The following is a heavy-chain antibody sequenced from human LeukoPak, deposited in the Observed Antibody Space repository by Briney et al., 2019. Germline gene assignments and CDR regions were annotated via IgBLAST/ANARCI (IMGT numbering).Heavy chain of an antibody. J-gene: IGHJ2*01. CDR3: ARDIYGYFDL. CDR2: INSDGSST. CDR1: GFTFSSHW. D-gene: IGHD3-16*01. Sequence: EGSLRLSCAASGFTFSSHWMNWVRQAPGKGLVWVSRINSDGSSTNYADSVKGRFTISRDNAKNTLYLQMNSLRAEDTAVYYCARDIYGYFDLWGRGTLVTVSS. V-gene: IGHV3-74*01.